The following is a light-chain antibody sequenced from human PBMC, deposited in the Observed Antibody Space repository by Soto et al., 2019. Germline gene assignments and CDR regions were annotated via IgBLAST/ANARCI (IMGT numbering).Light chain of an antibody. J-gene: IGKJ2*01. CDR2: GSS. CDR3: QQYGSSPPYT. Sequence: EVVLTQSPGTLSLSPGERATLSCRASQSVSNNYFAWYQQKPGQAPRLLIFGSSDRATGIPDRFSGSGSGTDFTLTIRRLEPEDFAVYYCQQYGSSPPYTFGQETKLEIK. V-gene: IGKV3-20*01. CDR1: QSVSNNY.